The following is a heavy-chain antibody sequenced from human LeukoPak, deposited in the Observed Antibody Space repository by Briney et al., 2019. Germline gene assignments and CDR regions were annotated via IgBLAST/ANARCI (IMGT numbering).Heavy chain of an antibody. V-gene: IGHV3-48*01. Sequence: GGSLRLSCTASGFTFSSYSMNWVRQAPGKGLEWVSYISSISSTIYYADSVKGRFTISRDSAKNSLYLQMNSLRAEDTAVYYCARLSPSGWYGYFQQWGQGTRVTVSA. J-gene: IGHJ1*01. D-gene: IGHD6-19*01. CDR2: ISSISSTI. CDR3: ARLSPSGWYGYFQQ. CDR1: GFTFSSYS.